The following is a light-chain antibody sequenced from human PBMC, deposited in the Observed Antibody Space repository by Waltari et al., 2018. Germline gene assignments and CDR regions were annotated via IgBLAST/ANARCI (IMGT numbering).Light chain of an antibody. Sequence: QSALTQPASVSGSPGQSITISCTGTSSYAGGSHYVSWYQQHPGKAPKLMIYDVSNRPSGVSNRFSGSKSGNTASLTISGLQDEDEADYYCCSDRNSNTLVFGGGTKVTVL. CDR2: DVS. CDR3: CSDRNSNTLV. CDR1: SSYAGGSHY. V-gene: IGLV2-14*03. J-gene: IGLJ2*01.